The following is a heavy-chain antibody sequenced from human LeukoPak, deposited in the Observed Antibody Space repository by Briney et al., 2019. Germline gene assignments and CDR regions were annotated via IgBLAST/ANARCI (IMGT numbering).Heavy chain of an antibody. CDR3: ARDRLWYCSSTSCYDAFDI. Sequence: SVKVSCKASGGTFSSYAISWVRQAPGQGLEWMGGIIPIFGTANYAQKFQGRVTITADESTSTAYMELRSLRSDDTAVYYCARDRLWYCSSTSCYDAFDIWGQGTMVTVSS. D-gene: IGHD2-2*01. CDR2: IIPIFGTA. CDR1: GGTFSSYA. J-gene: IGHJ3*02. V-gene: IGHV1-69*01.